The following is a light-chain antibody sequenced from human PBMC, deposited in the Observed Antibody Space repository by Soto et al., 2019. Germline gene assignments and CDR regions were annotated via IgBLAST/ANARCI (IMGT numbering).Light chain of an antibody. Sequence: DIQMTQSPSTLSAFVGDRVTITCRASQNIGTLLAWYQQKPGKAPIFLIYKASSLESGVPSRFGGSGSGTEFTLTISSLQPDDFATYYCQQYDSYPLTFGQGTKLEIK. CDR1: QNIGTL. CDR3: QQYDSYPLT. J-gene: IGKJ2*01. V-gene: IGKV1-5*03. CDR2: KAS.